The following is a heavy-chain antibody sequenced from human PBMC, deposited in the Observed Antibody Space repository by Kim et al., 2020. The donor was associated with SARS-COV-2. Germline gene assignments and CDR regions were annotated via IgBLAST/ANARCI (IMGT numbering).Heavy chain of an antibody. V-gene: IGHV1-18*04. CDR1: GYTFTSYG. J-gene: IGHJ4*02. CDR2: ISAYNGNT. D-gene: IGHD6-19*01. Sequence: ASVKVSCKASGYTFTSYGISWVRQAPGQGLEWMGWISAYNGNTNYAQKLQGRVTMTTDTSTSTAYMELRSLRSDDTAVYYCARRGISEWLDPRYFDYWGQGPLVTVSS. CDR3: ARRGISEWLDPRYFDY.